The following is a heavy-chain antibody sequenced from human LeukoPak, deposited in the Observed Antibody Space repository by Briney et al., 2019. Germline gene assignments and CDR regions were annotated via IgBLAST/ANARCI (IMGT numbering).Heavy chain of an antibody. CDR3: ARRGKVDFWSGYHPYYFDY. Sequence: SETLSLTCTVSGGSISSSSYYWGWIRQPPGKGLEWIRSIYYSGSTYYNPSLKSRVTISVDTSKNQFSLKLSSVTAADTAVYYCARRGKVDFWSGYHPYYFDYWGQGTLVTVSS. J-gene: IGHJ4*02. D-gene: IGHD3-3*01. CDR1: GGSISSSSYY. CDR2: IYYSGST. V-gene: IGHV4-39*01.